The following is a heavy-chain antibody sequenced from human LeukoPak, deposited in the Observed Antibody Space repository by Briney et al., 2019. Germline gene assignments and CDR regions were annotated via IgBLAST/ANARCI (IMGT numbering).Heavy chain of an antibody. J-gene: IGHJ4*02. V-gene: IGHV4-34*01. CDR2: INHSGST. Sequence: SETLSLTCAVYGGSFSGYYWSWIRQPPGKGLEWIGEINHSGSTNYNPSLKSRVTISVDTSKNQFSLKLSSVTAADTAVYYCARGGYCSGGSCYTRKIFDYWGQGTLVTVSS. D-gene: IGHD2-15*01. CDR1: GGSFSGYY. CDR3: ARGGYCSGGSCYTRKIFDY.